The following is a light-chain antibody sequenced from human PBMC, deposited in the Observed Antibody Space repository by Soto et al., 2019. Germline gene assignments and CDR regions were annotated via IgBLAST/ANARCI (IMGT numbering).Light chain of an antibody. CDR3: QLWDSGSDHVV. J-gene: IGLJ3*02. Sequence: YELTQPPSVSVAPGQPAPFICGGNNIGSKSVHWYLQKPGQAPVLVVRDDTGRASGIPERFSDSNSGNTATLTISRVEAGDEADYYCQLWDSGSDHVVFGGGTKVTVL. CDR1: NIGSKS. CDR2: DDT. V-gene: IGLV3-21*02.